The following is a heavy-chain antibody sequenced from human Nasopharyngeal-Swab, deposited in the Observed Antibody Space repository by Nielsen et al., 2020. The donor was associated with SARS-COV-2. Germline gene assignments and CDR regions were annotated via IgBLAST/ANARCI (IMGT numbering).Heavy chain of an antibody. CDR3: ARPSGTHYYFDY. J-gene: IGHJ4*02. D-gene: IGHD1-26*01. CDR2: ISSSSSYI. Sequence: GVLKISCAASGFTFSSYAMNWVRQAPGKGLEWVSSISSSSSYIYYADSVKGRFTISRDNAKNSLYLQMNSLRAEDTAVYYCARPSGTHYYFDYWGQGTLVTVSS. V-gene: IGHV3-21*01. CDR1: GFTFSSYA.